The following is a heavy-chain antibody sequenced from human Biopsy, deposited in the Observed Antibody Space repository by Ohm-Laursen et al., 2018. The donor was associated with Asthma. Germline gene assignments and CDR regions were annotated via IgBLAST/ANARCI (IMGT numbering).Heavy chain of an antibody. Sequence: SLRLSCTAASGFTFSSSAMSWVRQAPGKGLERVSAITGSGGTTYYADSVRGRFTISRDNSKSTLFLQMDSLSAEDTAVYYCAKDFRGIAVAGDRGFDYWGQGTLVTVSS. V-gene: IGHV3-23*01. CDR3: AKDFRGIAVAGDRGFDY. D-gene: IGHD6-19*01. J-gene: IGHJ4*02. CDR2: ITGSGGTT. CDR1: GFTFSSSA.